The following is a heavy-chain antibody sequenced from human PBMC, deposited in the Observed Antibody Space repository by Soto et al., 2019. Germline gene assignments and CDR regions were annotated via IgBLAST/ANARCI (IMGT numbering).Heavy chain of an antibody. CDR1: GFTFSSYG. CDR2: ISYDGRNT. D-gene: IGHD1-26*01. Sequence: QVQLVESGGGVVQPGRSLRLSCVASGFTFSSYGMHWVRQAPGKGLEWVAIISYDGRNTYYADSVKGRFTISRDNSKNALYMQMNSLRAEDTSVYYCAKEGGLSGSYYISSSYYLDYWGQGTLVTVSS. CDR3: AKEGGLSGSYYISSSYYLDY. J-gene: IGHJ4*02. V-gene: IGHV3-30*18.